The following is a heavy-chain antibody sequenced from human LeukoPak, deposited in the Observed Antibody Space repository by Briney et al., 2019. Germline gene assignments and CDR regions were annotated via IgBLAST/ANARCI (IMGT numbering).Heavy chain of an antibody. CDR2: ISGSSVYR. J-gene: IGHJ3*02. CDR1: GFTFSNYS. D-gene: IGHD6-19*01. V-gene: IGHV3-21*01. CDR3: ARVSVAGSVIDAFDM. Sequence: GGSLRLSCAASGFTFSNYSMNWVRQAPGKGLEWVSCISGSSVYRYYADSVKGRFTISRDNAKNSLYLQMNSLRAEDTAVYYCARVSVAGSVIDAFDMWGQGTMVIVSS.